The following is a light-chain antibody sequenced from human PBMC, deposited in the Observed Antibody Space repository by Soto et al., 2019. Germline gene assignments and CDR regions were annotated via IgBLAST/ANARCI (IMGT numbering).Light chain of an antibody. J-gene: IGKJ2*01. CDR3: QQSDSIPYT. Sequence: DIQMTQSPLSLSASVGDRVTITCRASQSISNFLNWYQQKPGKAPKILIYAASSLQSGVPSRFSGSGSGTDFTLTISSLQPEDFATYSCQQSDSIPYTFGHGTKLEIK. CDR2: AAS. V-gene: IGKV1-39*01. CDR1: QSISNF.